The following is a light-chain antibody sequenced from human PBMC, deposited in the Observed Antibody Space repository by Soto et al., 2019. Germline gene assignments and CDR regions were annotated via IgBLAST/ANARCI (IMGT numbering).Light chain of an antibody. CDR3: LLLYPGTRRV. Sequence: QAVVIQEPSLTVSPGGTVTLTCGSSTGAVTSGHYPYWFQQKPGQAPRTLIYDTNNKHSWTPARFSGSLLGGKAALTLSGAQPEDEAEYYCLLLYPGTRRVFGGGTKLTVL. V-gene: IGLV7-46*01. J-gene: IGLJ1*01. CDR2: DTN. CDR1: TGAVTSGHY.